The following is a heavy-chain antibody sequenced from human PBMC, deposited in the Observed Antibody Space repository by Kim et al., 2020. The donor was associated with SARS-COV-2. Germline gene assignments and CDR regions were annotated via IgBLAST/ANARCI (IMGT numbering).Heavy chain of an antibody. CDR2: IYPGDSDT. Sequence: GESLKISCKGSGYSFTSYWIGWVRQMPGKGLEWMGIIYPGDSDTRYSPSFQCQVTISADKSISTAYLQWSSLKASDTAMYYCARPPFYGSGSSDNDAFDIWGHGTMVTVSS. V-gene: IGHV5-51*01. D-gene: IGHD3-10*01. J-gene: IGHJ3*02. CDR3: ARPPFYGSGSSDNDAFDI. CDR1: GYSFTSYW.